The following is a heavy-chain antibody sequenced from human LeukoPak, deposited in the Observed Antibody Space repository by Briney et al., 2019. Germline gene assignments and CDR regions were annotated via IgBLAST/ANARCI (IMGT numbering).Heavy chain of an antibody. CDR3: VGGYGWLPDY. D-gene: IGHD6-19*01. CDR1: GSTLSEFW. V-gene: IGHV3-7*04. Sequence: GGSLRVSCAASGSTLSEFWMNWVRQAPGQGLEWVANIKQDGREKNYVASVKGRFTIYRNNAKNSSYLQMNNLRVDDTAVYYCVGGYGWLPDYWGQGTLVTVSS. CDR2: IKQDGREK. J-gene: IGHJ4*02.